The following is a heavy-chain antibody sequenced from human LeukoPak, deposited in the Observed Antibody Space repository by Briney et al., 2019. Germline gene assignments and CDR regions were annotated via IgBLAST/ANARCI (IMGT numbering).Heavy chain of an antibody. V-gene: IGHV4-59*12. CDR1: GGSISSYY. Sequence: SETLSLTCTVSGGSISSYYWSWIRQPPGKGLEWIGYIYYSGSTNYNPSLKSRVTISVDTSKNQFSLKLSSVTAADTAVYYCARAIIAVADNAFDIWGQGTMVTVSS. CDR2: IYYSGST. D-gene: IGHD6-19*01. CDR3: ARAIIAVADNAFDI. J-gene: IGHJ3*02.